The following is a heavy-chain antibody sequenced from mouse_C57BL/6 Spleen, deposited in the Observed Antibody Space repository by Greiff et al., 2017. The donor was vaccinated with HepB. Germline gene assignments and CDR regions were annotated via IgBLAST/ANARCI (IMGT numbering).Heavy chain of an antibody. J-gene: IGHJ3*01. CDR1: GYSITSGYY. CDR2: ISYDGSN. D-gene: IGHD2-4*01. CDR3: AREGYDYDLAWFAY. V-gene: IGHV3-6*01. Sequence: EVKLMESGPGLVKPSQSLSLTCSVTGYSITSGYYWNWIRQFPGNKLEWMGYISYDGSNNYNPSLKNRISITRDTSKNQFFLKLNSVTTEDTATYYCAREGYDYDLAWFAYWGQGTLVTVSA.